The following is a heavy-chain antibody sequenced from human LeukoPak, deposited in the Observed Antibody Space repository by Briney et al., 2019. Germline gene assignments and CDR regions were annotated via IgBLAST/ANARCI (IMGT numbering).Heavy chain of an antibody. Sequence: GGSLRLSCTASGFTFSSYWMNWVRQAPGKGLEWVANINQDGSAKYYVDSVKGRFTFSRDNAMNSLFLQMNSLRAEDTAVYYCARDVHGGAFDYWGQGTLVTVSS. CDR1: GFTFSSYW. CDR3: ARDVHGGAFDY. CDR2: INQDGSAK. V-gene: IGHV3-7*01. D-gene: IGHD4-23*01. J-gene: IGHJ4*02.